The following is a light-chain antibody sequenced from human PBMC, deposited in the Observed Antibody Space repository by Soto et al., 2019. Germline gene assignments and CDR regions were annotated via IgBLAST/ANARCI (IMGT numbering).Light chain of an antibody. CDR1: QSVLYSSNNKNY. V-gene: IGKV4-1*01. CDR2: WAS. J-gene: IGKJ2*01. Sequence: DIVMTQSPDSLAVSLGERATINCKSSQSVLYSSNNKNYLAWYQQKPGQPPKLLIYWASTRESGVPDRFSGSGSGTDFTLTISSLQAEDVAVYYCQQRSNWYTFGQGTKVDIK. CDR3: QQRSNWYT.